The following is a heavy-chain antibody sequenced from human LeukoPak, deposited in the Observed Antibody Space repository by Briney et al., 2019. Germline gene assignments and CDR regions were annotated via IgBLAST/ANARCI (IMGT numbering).Heavy chain of an antibody. J-gene: IGHJ4*02. CDR2: INHSGST. CDR1: GGSFSGYY. CDR3: AGGLDRVRRIDY. Sequence: KPSETLSLTCAVDGGSFSGYYWSWIRQPPGKGLEWIGEINHSGSTNYNPSLKSRVTISVDTSKNQFSLKLSSVTAADTAVYYCAGGLDRVRRIDYWGQGTLVTVSS. V-gene: IGHV4-34*01. D-gene: IGHD3-22*01.